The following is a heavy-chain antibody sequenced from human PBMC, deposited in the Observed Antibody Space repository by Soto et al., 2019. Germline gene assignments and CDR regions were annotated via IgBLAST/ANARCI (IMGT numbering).Heavy chain of an antibody. CDR1: GYTFTSYG. J-gene: IGHJ6*03. Sequence: ASVKVSCKASGYTFTSYGISWVRQAPGQGLEWMGWISAYNGNTNYAQKLQGRVTMTTDTSTSTAYMELRSLRSDDTAVYYCARDYDYIWGSYRRSGDYYYYYYMDVWGKGTTVTVSS. V-gene: IGHV1-18*01. CDR2: ISAYNGNT. CDR3: ARDYDYIWGSYRRSGDYYYYYYMDV. D-gene: IGHD3-16*02.